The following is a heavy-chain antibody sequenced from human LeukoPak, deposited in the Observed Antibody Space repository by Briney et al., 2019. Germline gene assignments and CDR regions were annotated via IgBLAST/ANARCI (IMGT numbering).Heavy chain of an antibody. J-gene: IGHJ3*01. D-gene: IGHD1-26*01. CDR1: GFTFNFYS. Sequence: TGGSLRLSCGVSGFTFNFYSMNWVRQAPGKGLEWVASIIGSGSEMCYADSLKGRLPLSRDNSENSLSLLMNSLRVEDTAVSNSAKVQSDIVGAMFFAFDVWGQGTMVSVSS. CDR3: AKVQSDIVGAMFFAFDV. CDR2: IIGSGSEM. V-gene: IGHV3-21*06.